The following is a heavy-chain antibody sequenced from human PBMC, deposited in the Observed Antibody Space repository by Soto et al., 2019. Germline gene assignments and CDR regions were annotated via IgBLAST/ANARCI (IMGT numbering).Heavy chain of an antibody. J-gene: IGHJ6*02. D-gene: IGHD3-22*01. CDR1: GFTFGTYS. V-gene: IGHV3-21*01. CDR3: ARYDSSGYYWPYYYYGMDV. Sequence: GGSLRLSCAASGFTFGTYSMNWFGQAPGKGLEWVSSISSSSSYIYYADSVKGRFTISRDNAKNSLYLQMNSLRAEDTAVYYCARYDSSGYYWPYYYYGMDVWGQGTTVTVSS. CDR2: ISSSSSYI.